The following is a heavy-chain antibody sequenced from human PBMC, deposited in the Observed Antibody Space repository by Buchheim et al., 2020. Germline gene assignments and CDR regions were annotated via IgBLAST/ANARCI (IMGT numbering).Heavy chain of an antibody. Sequence: EVQLVESGGGLVQPGGSLRLSCAASGFTFSSYWMHWVRQAPGKGLVWVSRINSDGSSTSYADSVKGRFTISRDNAKNTLYLQMNSLGAEDTAVYYCARENSGIVVVPAAPWDYYYGMDVWGQGTT. J-gene: IGHJ6*02. CDR3: ARENSGIVVVPAAPWDYYYGMDV. D-gene: IGHD2-2*01. CDR1: GFTFSSYW. CDR2: INSDGSST. V-gene: IGHV3-74*01.